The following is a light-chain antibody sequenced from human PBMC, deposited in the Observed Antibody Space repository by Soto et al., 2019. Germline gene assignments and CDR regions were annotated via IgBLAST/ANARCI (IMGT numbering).Light chain of an antibody. Sequence: EILMTQSPVTLSVSPGERATLSCRASQSVSSNLAWYQQKPGQAPSLLIYGAFTMATGIPARFSGTGSGTEITLTISSLQSGDFALYYCQQYNDWPLTFGQGTKVEI. J-gene: IGKJ1*01. V-gene: IGKV3-15*01. CDR1: QSVSSN. CDR3: QQYNDWPLT. CDR2: GAF.